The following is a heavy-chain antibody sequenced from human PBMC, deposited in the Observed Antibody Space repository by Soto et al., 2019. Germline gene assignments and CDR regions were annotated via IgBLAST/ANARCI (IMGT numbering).Heavy chain of an antibody. Sequence: QVQLVQSGAEVKKPGSSVKVSCKASGGTFSSYAISWVRQAPGQGLEWMGGIIPIFGTANYAQKFQGRVTITADKSTSTAYMALSSLRSEDTAVYYCARDNSRWLQYRPYYYYDGMDVWGQGTTVTVSS. V-gene: IGHV1-69*06. J-gene: IGHJ6*02. CDR2: IIPIFGTA. CDR1: GGTFSSYA. D-gene: IGHD3-22*01. CDR3: ARDNSRWLQYRPYYYYDGMDV.